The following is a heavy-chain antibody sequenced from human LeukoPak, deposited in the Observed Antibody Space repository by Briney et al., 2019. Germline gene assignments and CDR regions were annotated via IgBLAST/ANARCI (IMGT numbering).Heavy chain of an antibody. V-gene: IGHV3-21*01. D-gene: IGHD3-22*01. CDR3: ARDDLIDRIE. J-gene: IGHJ4*02. CDR2: ISSSSSYI. CDR1: GFTFSSYS. Sequence: GGSLRLSCAASGFTFSSYSMNWVRQAPGKGLEWVSSISSSSSYIYYADSVKGRFAISRDNAKNSLYLQMSSLRAEDTAVYYCARDDLIDRIEWGQGTLVTVSS.